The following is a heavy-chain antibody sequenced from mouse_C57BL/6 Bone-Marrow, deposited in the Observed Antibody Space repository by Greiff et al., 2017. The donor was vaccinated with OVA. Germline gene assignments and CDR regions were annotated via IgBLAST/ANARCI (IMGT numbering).Heavy chain of an antibody. J-gene: IGHJ4*01. CDR2: ISNLAYSI. D-gene: IGHD1-1*01. CDR1: GFTFSDYG. V-gene: IGHV5-15*01. CDR3: ARLYDYGSSDGAIDY. Sequence: EVTLVESGGGLVQPGGSLKLSCAASGFTFSDYGMAWVRQAPRKGLAWVAFISNLAYSIYYADNVTGQFTMCIENAKNTLYLEVSSLRSEDTAMYYCARLYDYGSSDGAIDYWGQGTSGTVSS.